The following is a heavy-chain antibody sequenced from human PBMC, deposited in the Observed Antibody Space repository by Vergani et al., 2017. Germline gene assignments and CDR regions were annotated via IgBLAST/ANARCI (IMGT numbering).Heavy chain of an antibody. CDR3: ARDINPGSYSTPDY. Sequence: QVQLVESGGGVVQPGRSLRLSCAASGFTFSSYGMHWVRQAPGKGLEWVAVIWYDGYNKYYADSVKGRFTISRDNSQNTLYLQMNSLRAEDTAVYYCARDINPGSYSTPDYWGRGTLVTVSS. V-gene: IGHV3-33*01. J-gene: IGHJ4*02. D-gene: IGHD1-26*01. CDR1: GFTFSSYG. CDR2: IWYDGYNK.